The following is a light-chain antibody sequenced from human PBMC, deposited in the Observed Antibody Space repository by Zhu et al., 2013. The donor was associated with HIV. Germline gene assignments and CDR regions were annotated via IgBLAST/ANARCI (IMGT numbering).Light chain of an antibody. J-gene: IGLJ3*02. Sequence: SSELTQDPAVSVALGQTVRITCQGDSLRRYYASWYQQKPGQAPLLVIYGKNNRPSGIPDRFSGSKSGTSASLAISGLRSEDEADYYCATWDDSLSGWVFGGGTKLTVL. CDR2: GKN. CDR3: ATWDDSLSGWV. CDR1: SLRRYY. V-gene: IGLV3-19*01.